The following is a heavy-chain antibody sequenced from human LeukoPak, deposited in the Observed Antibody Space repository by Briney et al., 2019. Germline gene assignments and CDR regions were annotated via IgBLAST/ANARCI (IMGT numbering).Heavy chain of an antibody. CDR3: AKESCSGGSCYIFDY. CDR2: INHSGST. Sequence: SETLSLTCGVYGGSFSGYYWSWIRQPPGKGLERIGEINHSGSTNYNPSLKSRVTISVDTSKNQFSLKLSSVTAADTAVYCCAKESCSGGSCYIFDYRGQGTLVTVSS. J-gene: IGHJ4*02. CDR1: GGSFSGYY. D-gene: IGHD2-15*01. V-gene: IGHV4-34*01.